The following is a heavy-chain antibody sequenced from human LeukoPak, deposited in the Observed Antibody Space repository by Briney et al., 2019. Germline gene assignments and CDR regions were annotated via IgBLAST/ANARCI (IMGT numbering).Heavy chain of an antibody. D-gene: IGHD6-13*01. CDR2: IFYNEGT. CDR1: SGSFRTYY. CDR3: ARVSIAAAAFDP. Sequence: PSETLSLTCTVSSGSFRTYYWSWIRQPPGKGLEWIGYIFYNEGTSYNPSLKSRVTISVDTSKNQFSLKLSSVTAADTAVYYCARVSIAAAAFDPWGQGTLVTVSS. J-gene: IGHJ5*02. V-gene: IGHV4-59*01.